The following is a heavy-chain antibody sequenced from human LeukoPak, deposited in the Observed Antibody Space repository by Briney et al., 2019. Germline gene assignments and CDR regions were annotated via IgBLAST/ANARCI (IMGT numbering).Heavy chain of an antibody. CDR2: ISGGGDST. D-gene: IGHD2-2*01. J-gene: IGHJ4*02. V-gene: IGHV3-23*01. CDR1: GFTFDDYG. Sequence: GGSLRLSCAASGFTFDDYGMSWVRQAPGKGLEWVSVISGGGDSTDYADSMKGRFTISRDNSKNTLYLQMNSLRAEDTALYYCAKLGCTGTICYANYWGQGTLVTVSS. CDR3: AKLGCTGTICYANY.